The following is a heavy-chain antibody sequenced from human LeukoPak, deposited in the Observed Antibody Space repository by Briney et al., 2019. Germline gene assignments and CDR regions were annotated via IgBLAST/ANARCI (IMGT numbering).Heavy chain of an antibody. D-gene: IGHD1-26*01. CDR2: IYTTGGT. CDR3: ARQGYTASYYFLDY. CDR1: GGSIRSYF. J-gene: IGHJ4*02. Sequence: SETLSLTCTVSGGSIRSYFWGWVRQPAGKGLEWIGRIYTTGGTFYNPPLKTRLTMSIATSKNQSSLRLTSVVAADTAVYYCARQGYTASYYFLDYWSQGTLVTVSS. V-gene: IGHV4-4*07.